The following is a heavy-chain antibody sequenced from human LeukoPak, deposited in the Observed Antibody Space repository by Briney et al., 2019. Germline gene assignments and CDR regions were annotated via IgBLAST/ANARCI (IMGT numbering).Heavy chain of an antibody. D-gene: IGHD5-18*01. CDR3: ARDGDSYGHDY. Sequence: PSETLSLTCTVSGDSISSSRYYWGWIRQPPGKGLEWIGSIYYSGSTYYNPSLKSRVTISLDTSKNQFSLKLNSVTAADTAVYYCARDGDSYGHDYWGQGTLVTVSS. CDR1: GDSISSSRYY. V-gene: IGHV4-39*02. J-gene: IGHJ4*02. CDR2: IYYSGST.